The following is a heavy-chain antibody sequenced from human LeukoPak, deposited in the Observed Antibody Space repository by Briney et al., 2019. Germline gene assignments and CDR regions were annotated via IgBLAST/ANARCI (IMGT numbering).Heavy chain of an antibody. J-gene: IGHJ6*03. CDR3: ARLSIVGATSSYYMDV. Sequence: PSETLSLTCSVSGDPFSSSSYYWGWSPQPPGKGLEWIGSINYSGNTYYNPSLTSRATITLDQSKNHFALRLSAVTDADTAVHYCARLSIVGATSSYYMDVWGKGTTVTVSS. D-gene: IGHD1-26*01. CDR2: INYSGNT. CDR1: GDPFSSSSYY. V-gene: IGHV4-39*02.